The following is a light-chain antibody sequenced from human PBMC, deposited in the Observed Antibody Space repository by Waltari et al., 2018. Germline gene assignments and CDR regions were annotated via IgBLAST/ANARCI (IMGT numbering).Light chain of an antibody. V-gene: IGKV3-11*01. CDR2: DAS. J-gene: IGKJ3*01. CDR1: QNVSSY. CDR3: QQRSNGFT. Sequence: EIVLTQSPATLSLSPGERATLSCRDSQNVSSYLAWYKQKPGQAPRLLIYDASNSATGIPARFSGSGSGTDFTLTISSLEPEDFAVYYCQQRSNGFTFGPGTKVDIK.